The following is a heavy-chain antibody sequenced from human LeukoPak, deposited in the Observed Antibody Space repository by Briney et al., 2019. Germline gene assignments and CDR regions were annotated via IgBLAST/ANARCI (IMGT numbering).Heavy chain of an antibody. CDR1: GRSFSGYY. J-gene: IGHJ4*02. D-gene: IGHD1-1*01. CDR3: ARDRGTWNDDGFDY. V-gene: IGHV4-34*01. Sequence: SETLSLTCAVYGRSFSGYYWSWIRQPPGKGLEWIGEINHSGSTNYNPSLKSRVTISVDTSKNHFSLKLSSVTAADTAVYYCARDRGTWNDDGFDYWGQGTLVTVSS. CDR2: INHSGST.